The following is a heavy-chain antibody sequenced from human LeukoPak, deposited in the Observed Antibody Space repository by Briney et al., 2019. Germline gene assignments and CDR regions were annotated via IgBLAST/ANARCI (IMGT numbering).Heavy chain of an antibody. V-gene: IGHV4-59*01. D-gene: IGHD2-2*01. CDR3: ARGSWVVPAAMPFYYYYGMDV. CDR2: IYYSGST. Sequence: PSETLSLTCTVSGGSISSYYWSWIRQPPGKGLEWIGYIYYSGSTNYNPSLKSRVTISVDTSKNQFSLELSSVTAADTAVYYCARGSWVVPAAMPFYYYYGMDVWGQGTTVTVSS. CDR1: GGSISSYY. J-gene: IGHJ6*02.